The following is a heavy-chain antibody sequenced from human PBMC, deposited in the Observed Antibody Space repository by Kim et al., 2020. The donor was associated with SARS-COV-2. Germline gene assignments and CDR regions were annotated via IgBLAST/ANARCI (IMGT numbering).Heavy chain of an antibody. CDR1: GFDFSIRG. D-gene: IGHD2-15*01. J-gene: IGHJ3*01. CDR3: VQGPGSGVYQGAFDV. V-gene: IGHV3-30*02. CDR2: MWYHERIE. Sequence: GGSLRLSCAASGFDFSIRGMHWVRQAPGKGLEWLAFMWYHERIENYADSVKGRFTISRDNSKKTVSLQMNTLRAEDTAVYYCVQGPGSGVYQGAFDVCGQGTVVSVSS.